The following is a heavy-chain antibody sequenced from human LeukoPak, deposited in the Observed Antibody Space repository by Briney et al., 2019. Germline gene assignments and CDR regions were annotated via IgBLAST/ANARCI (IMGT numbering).Heavy chain of an antibody. J-gene: IGHJ4*02. CDR2: IKQDGSEK. V-gene: IGHV3-7*01. CDR1: GFTFSSYW. Sequence: SGGSLRLSCAASGFTFSSYWMSWVRQAPGKGLEWVANIKQDGSEKYYVDSVKGRFTISRDNAKNSLYLQMNSLRAEDTAVYYCARDPPPLYSSGWYYFDYGGQGTLVTVSS. D-gene: IGHD6-19*01. CDR3: ARDPPPLYSSGWYYFDY.